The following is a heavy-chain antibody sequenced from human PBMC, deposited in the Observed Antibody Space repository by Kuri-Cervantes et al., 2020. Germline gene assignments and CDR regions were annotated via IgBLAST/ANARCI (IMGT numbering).Heavy chain of an antibody. D-gene: IGHD5-12*01. CDR3: ARDLVAAIRVDV. CDR2: INHSGST. J-gene: IGHJ6*04. Sequence: SETLSLTCAVYGGSFSGYYWSWIRQPPGKGLEWIGEINHSGSTNYNPSLKSRVTISVDMSKNQFSLKLSSVTAADTAVYYCARDLVAAIRVDVWGKGTTVTVSS. V-gene: IGHV4-34*01. CDR1: GGSFSGYY.